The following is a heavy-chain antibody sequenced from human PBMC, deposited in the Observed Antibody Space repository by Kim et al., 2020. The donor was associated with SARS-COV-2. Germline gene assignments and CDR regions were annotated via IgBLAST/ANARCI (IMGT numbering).Heavy chain of an antibody. J-gene: IGHJ1*01. CDR3: ARVGTGYSSSRVRGPAEYFQH. Sequence: SETLSLTCAVYGGSFSGYYWSWIRQPPGKGLEWIGEINHSGSTNYNPSLKSRVTISVDTSKNQFSLKLSSVTAADTAVYYCARVGTGYSSSRVRGPAEYFQHWGQGTLVTVSS. D-gene: IGHD6-13*01. CDR1: GGSFSGYY. V-gene: IGHV4-34*01. CDR2: INHSGST.